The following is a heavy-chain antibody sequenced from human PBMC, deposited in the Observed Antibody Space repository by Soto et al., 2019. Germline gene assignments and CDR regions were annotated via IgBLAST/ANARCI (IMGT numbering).Heavy chain of an antibody. CDR2: FDPEDGET. V-gene: IGHV1-24*01. Sequence: GASVKVSCKVSGYTLTELSMHWVRQAPGKGLEWMGGFDPEDGETIYAQKFQGRVTMTEDTSTDTAYMELSSLRSEDTAVYYCATARFRYYYGSGSYSFRWFDPWGQGTLVTVSS. CDR3: ATARFRYYYGSGSYSFRWFDP. J-gene: IGHJ5*02. CDR1: GYTLTELS. D-gene: IGHD3-10*01.